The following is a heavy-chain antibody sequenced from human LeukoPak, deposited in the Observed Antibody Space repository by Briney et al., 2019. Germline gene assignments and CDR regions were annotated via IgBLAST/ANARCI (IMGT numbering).Heavy chain of an antibody. CDR1: GFTFSSYE. J-gene: IGHJ4*02. CDR2: ISSSGSTI. Sequence: GGSLRLSCAASGFTFSSYEMNWVRQAPGKGLEWVSYISSSGSTIYYADSVKGRFSISRDNANNSVYLQMNNLRAEDTAVYYCAAVIDYWGQGTLVTVSS. V-gene: IGHV3-48*03. CDR3: AAVIDY.